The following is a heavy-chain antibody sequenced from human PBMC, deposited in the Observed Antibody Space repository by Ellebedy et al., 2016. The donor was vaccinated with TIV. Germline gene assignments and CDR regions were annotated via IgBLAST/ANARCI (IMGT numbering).Heavy chain of an antibody. CDR3: ARFFESGSTGDY. D-gene: IGHD3-10*01. CDR2: FYNSVNT. J-gene: IGHJ4*02. Sequence: MPSETLSLTCTVSGGSISSYYWSWIRQPPGKGLEWIGYFYNSVNTIYNPSLKSRVPMSVDTSKNQVPLKLRSVTAEDTAVYYCARFFESGSTGDYWGQGTLVSVSS. V-gene: IGHV4-59*08. CDR1: GGSISSYY.